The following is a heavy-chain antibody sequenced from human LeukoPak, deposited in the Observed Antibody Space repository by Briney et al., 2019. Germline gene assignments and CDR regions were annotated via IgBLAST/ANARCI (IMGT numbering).Heavy chain of an antibody. V-gene: IGHV3-30*18. D-gene: IGHD6-19*01. J-gene: IGHJ4*02. Sequence: GGSLRLSCAASGFTFSSYGMHWVRQAPGKGLEWVAVISYDGSNKYYADSVKGRFTISRDNSKNTLYLQMNSLRAEDTAVYYCAKGPTNHYSSGWYVDYWGQGTLVTVSS. CDR1: GFTFSSYG. CDR3: AKGPTNHYSSGWYVDY. CDR2: ISYDGSNK.